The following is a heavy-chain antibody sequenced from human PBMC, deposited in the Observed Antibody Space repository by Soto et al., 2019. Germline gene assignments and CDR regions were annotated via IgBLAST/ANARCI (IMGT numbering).Heavy chain of an antibody. Sequence: GGSLRLSCAASGFTFSSYGMHWVRQAPGKGLEWVAVISYDGSNKYYADSVKGRFTISRDNSKNTLYLQMNSLRAEDTAVYYCAKDVLRFLEWLLYYYGMDVWGQGTTVTVSS. CDR3: AKDVLRFLEWLLYYYGMDV. J-gene: IGHJ6*02. V-gene: IGHV3-30*18. CDR1: GFTFSSYG. CDR2: ISYDGSNK. D-gene: IGHD3-3*01.